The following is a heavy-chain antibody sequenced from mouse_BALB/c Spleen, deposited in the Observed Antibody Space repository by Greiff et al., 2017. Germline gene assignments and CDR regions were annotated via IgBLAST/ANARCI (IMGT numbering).Heavy chain of an antibody. V-gene: IGHV1S135*01. CDR2: IDPYNGGT. D-gene: IGHD2-14*01. CDR1: GYAFTSYN. J-gene: IGHJ3*01. CDR3: ARKDYGYDGAWFAY. Sequence: VQLKESGPELVKPGASVKVSCKASGYAFTSYNMYWVKQSHGKSLEWIGYIDPYNGGTSYNQKFKGKATLTVDKSSSTAYMHLNSLTSEDSAVYYCARKDYGYDGAWFAYWGQGTLVTVSA.